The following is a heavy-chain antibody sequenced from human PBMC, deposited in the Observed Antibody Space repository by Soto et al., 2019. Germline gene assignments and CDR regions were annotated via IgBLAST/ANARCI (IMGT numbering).Heavy chain of an antibody. CDR3: ARGAKPYSSGRDVLDI. CDR1: GFTFSDNY. V-gene: IGHV3-11*01. CDR2: ISGGGSTT. Sequence: QVQLVESGGGLVKPGGSLRLSCAASGFTFSDNYMSWIRQAPGKGLEWVSYISGGGSTTHYADSVKGRFTIYRDNAKNSLYLQMNNLRVEDTAVYYCARGAKPYSSGRDVLDIWGQGTMVTVSS. D-gene: IGHD6-19*01. J-gene: IGHJ3*02.